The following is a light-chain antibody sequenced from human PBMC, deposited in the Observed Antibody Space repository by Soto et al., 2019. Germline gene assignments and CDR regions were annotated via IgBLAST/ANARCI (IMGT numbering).Light chain of an antibody. V-gene: IGKV3-15*01. Sequence: EIVMTQSPATLSVSPGERATLSCRASQSVYSNLAWYQQKPGQAPRLLIYGASTRATGIPARFSGSGSGTEFTLTISSLQSEDFAVYYCQQYNNWPPAFGQGTKVEIK. CDR3: QQYNNWPPA. CDR2: GAS. J-gene: IGKJ1*01. CDR1: QSVYSN.